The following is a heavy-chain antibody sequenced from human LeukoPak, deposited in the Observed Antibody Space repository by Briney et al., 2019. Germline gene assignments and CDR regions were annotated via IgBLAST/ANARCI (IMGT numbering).Heavy chain of an antibody. J-gene: IGHJ4*02. V-gene: IGHV3-30-3*01. Sequence: GGSLRLSCAASGFTFSSYAMHWVRQAPGKGLEWVAVISYDGSNKYYADSVKGRFTISRDNSKNTLYLQMNSLRAEDTAVYYCARAEVAGSNHFDYWGQGTLVTVSS. D-gene: IGHD6-19*01. CDR3: ARAEVAGSNHFDY. CDR2: ISYDGSNK. CDR1: GFTFSSYA.